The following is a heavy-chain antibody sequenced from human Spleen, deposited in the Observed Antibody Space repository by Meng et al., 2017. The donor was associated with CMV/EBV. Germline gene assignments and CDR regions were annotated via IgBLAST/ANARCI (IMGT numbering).Heavy chain of an antibody. D-gene: IGHD3-22*01. CDR3: ARSSGYFGSAYGIDV. CDR1: GFTFSDYY. Sequence: GESLKISCAASGFTFSDYYMSWIRQAPGKGLEWVSYISSSGSTIYYADSVKGRFTISRDDAKNSLYLQMNSLRAEDTAIYYCARSSGYFGSAYGIDVWGQGTTVTVSS. V-gene: IGHV3-11*04. CDR2: ISSSGSTI. J-gene: IGHJ6*02.